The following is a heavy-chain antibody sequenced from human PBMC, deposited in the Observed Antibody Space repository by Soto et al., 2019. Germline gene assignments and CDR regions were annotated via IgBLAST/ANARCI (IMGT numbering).Heavy chain of an antibody. Sequence: GASVKVSCKASGYTFTGYYMHWVRQAPGQGLGWMGWINPNSGGTNYAQKFQGWVTMTRDTSISTAYMELSRLRSDDTAVYYCAREGYCSGGSCPSLFDYWGQGTLVTVSS. CDR1: GYTFTGYY. V-gene: IGHV1-2*04. CDR3: AREGYCSGGSCPSLFDY. CDR2: INPNSGGT. D-gene: IGHD2-15*01. J-gene: IGHJ4*02.